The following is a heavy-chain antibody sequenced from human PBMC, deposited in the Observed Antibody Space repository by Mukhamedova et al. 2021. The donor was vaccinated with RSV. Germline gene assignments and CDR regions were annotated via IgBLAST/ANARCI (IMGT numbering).Heavy chain of an antibody. V-gene: IGHV3-74*01. CDR3: ARGGSTYFDS. Sequence: GRVTMSRDNAKNTLYLQMNSLRAEDTAVYYCARGGSTYFDSWGQGALVTVSS. D-gene: IGHD2-15*01. J-gene: IGHJ4*02.